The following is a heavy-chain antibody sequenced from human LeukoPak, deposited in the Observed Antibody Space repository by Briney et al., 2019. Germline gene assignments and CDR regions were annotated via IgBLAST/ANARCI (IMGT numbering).Heavy chain of an antibody. Sequence: GASVKVSCKASGYTFTGYYMHWVRQAPGQGLEWMGWINPNSGGTNYAQKFQGRVTMTRDTSISTAYMELSRLRSDDTAVYYCARKEIAAAGKGGLLDYYYYYMDVWGKGTTVTVSS. CDR1: GYTFTGYY. J-gene: IGHJ6*03. CDR3: ARKEIAAAGKGGLLDYYYYYMDV. D-gene: IGHD6-13*01. V-gene: IGHV1-2*02. CDR2: INPNSGGT.